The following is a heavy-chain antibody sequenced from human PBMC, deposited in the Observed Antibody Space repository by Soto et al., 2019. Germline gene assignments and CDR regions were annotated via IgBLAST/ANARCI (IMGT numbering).Heavy chain of an antibody. V-gene: IGHV3-30*03. CDR1: GFPFTTYG. CDR3: VGGQYYFDY. CDR2: ISYDGSNR. D-gene: IGHD3-10*01. J-gene: IGHJ4*02. Sequence: QVQLVESGGGVVQPGRSLRLSCVASGFPFTTYGMHWVREGPGKGLEWVAVISYDGSNRYYADSVKGRFTISRDNSKNTLYLQMNDLRPEDTALYYCVGGQYYFDYRGQGTLVTVSS.